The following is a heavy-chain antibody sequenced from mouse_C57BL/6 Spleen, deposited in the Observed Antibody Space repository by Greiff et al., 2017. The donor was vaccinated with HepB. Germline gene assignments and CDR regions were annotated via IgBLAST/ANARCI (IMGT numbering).Heavy chain of an antibody. CDR1: GYAFSSSW. Sequence: VQLQESGPELVKPGASVKISCKASGYAFSSSWMNWVKQRPGKGLEWIGRIYPGDGDTNYNGKFKGKATLTADKSSSTAYMQLSSLTSEDSAVYFCARPSVVSYYFDCWGQGTTLTVSS. V-gene: IGHV1-82*01. CDR3: ARPSVVSYYFDC. J-gene: IGHJ2*01. CDR2: IYPGDGDT. D-gene: IGHD1-1*01.